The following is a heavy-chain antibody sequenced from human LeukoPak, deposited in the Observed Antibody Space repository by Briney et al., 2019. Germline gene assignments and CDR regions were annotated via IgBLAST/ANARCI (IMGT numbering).Heavy chain of an antibody. CDR3: ARHSGPYSSSWFDY. J-gene: IGHJ4*02. CDR1: GSSISSSSDY. D-gene: IGHD6-13*01. CDR2: IYYSGRT. Sequence: PSETLSLTCSVSGSSISSSSDYWGWIRQPPGKGLEWIGSIYYSGRTYYNLSLKSRVTMSVDTSKNQFSLKLSSVTAADTAVYYCARHSGPYSSSWFDYWGQGTLVTVSS. V-gene: IGHV4-39*01.